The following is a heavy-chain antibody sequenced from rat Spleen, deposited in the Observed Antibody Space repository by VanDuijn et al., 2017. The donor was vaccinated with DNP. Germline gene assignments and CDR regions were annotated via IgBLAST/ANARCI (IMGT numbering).Heavy chain of an antibody. D-gene: IGHD1-7*01. CDR1: GYSITSNY. V-gene: IGHV3-1*01. CDR3: ARWTRYFDY. CDR2: ISYSGST. J-gene: IGHJ2*01. Sequence: EVQLQESGSGLVKPSQSLSLTCSVTGYSITSNYWGWIRKFPGNKMEYIGHISYSGSTNYNPSLRSRISITRDTSKNHFFLHLNSVTTADTATYYWARWTRYFDYWGQGVMVTVSS.